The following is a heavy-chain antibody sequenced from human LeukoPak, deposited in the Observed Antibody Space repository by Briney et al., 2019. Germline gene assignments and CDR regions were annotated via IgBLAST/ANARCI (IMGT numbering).Heavy chain of an antibody. Sequence: GGSLRLSCAASGFTVSSNYMSWVRQAPGKGLEWVSVIYSGGSTYYADSVRGRFTISKDNSKNTLYLQMNSLRAEDTAVYYCASPGGVRGYFQHWGQGTLVTVSS. CDR2: IYSGGST. CDR1: GFTVSSNY. D-gene: IGHD3-10*01. J-gene: IGHJ1*01. CDR3: ASPGGVRGYFQH. V-gene: IGHV3-66*01.